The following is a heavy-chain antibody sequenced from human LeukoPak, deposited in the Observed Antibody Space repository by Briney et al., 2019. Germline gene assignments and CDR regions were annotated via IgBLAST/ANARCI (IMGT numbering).Heavy chain of an antibody. Sequence: PGGSLRLSCAASGFTFSSYWMHWVRQAPGKGLVWVSRINTDGSSTSYADSVKGRFPISRDNAKNTLYLQMNSLRAEDTAVYYCARGDIDIVVVPAAMFIGYWGQGTLVTVSS. CDR2: INTDGSST. J-gene: IGHJ4*02. V-gene: IGHV3-74*01. D-gene: IGHD2-2*01. CDR1: GFTFSSYW. CDR3: ARGDIDIVVVPAAMFIGY.